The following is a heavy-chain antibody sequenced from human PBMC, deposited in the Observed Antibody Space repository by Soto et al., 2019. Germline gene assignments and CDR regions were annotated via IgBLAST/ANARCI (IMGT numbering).Heavy chain of an antibody. CDR3: AREIFGHVDAFDL. D-gene: IGHD2-21*01. J-gene: IGHJ3*01. V-gene: IGHV1-18*01. CDR2: TSGYSGNS. Sequence: ASVKVSCKASGYIFSSFYINWVRQAPGQGLEWMGWTSGYSGNSKYAQKFQGRVTMTTDTSTNTGYMEMRSLTSDDTAVYYCAREIFGHVDAFDLWGQGTMVTVSS. CDR1: GYIFSSFY.